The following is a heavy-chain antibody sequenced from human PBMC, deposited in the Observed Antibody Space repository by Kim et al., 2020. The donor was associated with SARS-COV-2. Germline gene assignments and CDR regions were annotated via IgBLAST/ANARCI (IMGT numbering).Heavy chain of an antibody. J-gene: IGHJ3*02. V-gene: IGHV3-53*01. CDR3: ARDSQTGIAAAGAFDI. CDR2: IYSGGST. CDR1: GFTVSSNY. Sequence: GGSLRLSCAASGFTVSSNYMSWVRQAPGKGLEWVSVIYSGGSTYYADSVKGRFTISRDNSKNTLYLQMNSLRAEDTAVYYCARDSQTGIAAAGAFDIWGQGTMVTVSS. D-gene: IGHD6-13*01.